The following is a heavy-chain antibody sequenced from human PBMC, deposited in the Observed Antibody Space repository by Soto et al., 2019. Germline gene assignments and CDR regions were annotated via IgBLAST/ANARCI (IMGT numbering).Heavy chain of an antibody. V-gene: IGHV4-59*01. Sequence: GPGPGWSSETLSLTCTVSGGSISSYYWSWIRQPPGKGLEWIGYIYYSGSTNYNPSLKSRVTISVDTSKNQFSLKLSSVTAADTAVYYCARESGGFNNWFDPWGQGTLVTVSS. CDR3: ARESGGFNNWFDP. J-gene: IGHJ5*02. CDR1: GGSISSYY. D-gene: IGHD5-12*01. CDR2: IYYSGST.